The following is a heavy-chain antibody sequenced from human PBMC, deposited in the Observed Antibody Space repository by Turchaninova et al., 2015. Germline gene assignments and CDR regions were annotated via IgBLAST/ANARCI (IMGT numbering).Heavy chain of an antibody. CDR3: ARHPYYYYYMDV. Sequence: QVQLQESGPGLVKPSETLSLTCAVSGYSIGSGSSWGGLRQPPGKGLEWIGSIYYSGSTNYNPSLKSRVTISVDTSKNQFSLKLSSVTAADTAMYYCARHPYYYYYMDVWGKGTTVTVSS. J-gene: IGHJ6*03. CDR1: GYSIGSGSS. CDR2: IYYSGST. V-gene: IGHV4-38-2*01.